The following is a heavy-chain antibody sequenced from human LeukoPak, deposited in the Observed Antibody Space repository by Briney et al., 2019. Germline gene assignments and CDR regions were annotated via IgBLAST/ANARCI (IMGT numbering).Heavy chain of an antibody. CDR2: IIPIFGTA. J-gene: IGHJ4*02. D-gene: IGHD3-16*01. CDR1: GGTFSSYA. V-gene: IGHV1-69*13. CDR3: ARDATRGGDFDY. Sequence: SVRVSCKASGGTFSSYAISWVRQAPGQGLEWMGGIIPIFGTANYAQKFQGRVTITADESTSTAYMELSSLRSEDTAVYHCARDATRGGDFDYWGQGTLVTVSS.